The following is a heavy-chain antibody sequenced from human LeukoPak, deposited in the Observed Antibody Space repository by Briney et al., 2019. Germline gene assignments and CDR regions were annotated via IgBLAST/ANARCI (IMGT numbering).Heavy chain of an antibody. CDR2: IYYSGST. Sequence: SETLSLTCTVSGGSISSGGYYWSWIRQHPGKGLEWIGYIYYSGSTYYNPSLKSRVTISVDTSKNQFSLKLSSVTAADTAVYYCARFEVRLNWFDLWGQGTLVTVSS. D-gene: IGHD3-10*01. CDR1: GGSISSGGYY. J-gene: IGHJ5*02. V-gene: IGHV4-31*03. CDR3: ARFEVRLNWFDL.